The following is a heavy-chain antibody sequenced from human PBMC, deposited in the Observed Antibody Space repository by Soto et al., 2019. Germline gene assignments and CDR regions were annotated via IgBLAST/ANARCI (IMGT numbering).Heavy chain of an antibody. CDR2: ISSGSVYI. J-gene: IGHJ3*01. V-gene: IGHV3-21*01. CDR1: GFTFNSYS. D-gene: IGHD1-1*01. Sequence: PGGSLRLSCAASGFTFNSYSVDWVRQAPGKGLEWVASISSGSVYIDFADSVKGRFTISRDDVTNSVSLQMDSLRVEDTGIYYCARYDAFKAFDLWGQGTMVTVSS. CDR3: ARYDAFKAFDL.